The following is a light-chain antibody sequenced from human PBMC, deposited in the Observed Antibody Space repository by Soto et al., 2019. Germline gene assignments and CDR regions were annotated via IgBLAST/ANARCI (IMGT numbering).Light chain of an antibody. Sequence: DIQVTQSPSSLSASVGDRVTITCRASQNIFTYLNWYQQRPGKAPKLLIYAASNLQSGVPSRFSGSGSGTDFTLTISSLQPEDFAIYYCQHSYSSPTFGQGTKLEIK. V-gene: IGKV1-39*01. J-gene: IGKJ2*01. CDR2: AAS. CDR3: QHSYSSPT. CDR1: QNIFTY.